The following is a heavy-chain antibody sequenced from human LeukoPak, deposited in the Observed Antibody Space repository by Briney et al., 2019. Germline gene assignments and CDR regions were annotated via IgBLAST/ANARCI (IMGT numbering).Heavy chain of an antibody. CDR2: IFYSGDT. CDR3: ARDPGWGLRYFDL. Sequence: PSETLSLTCSLSGGSIGTNYWSWIRQPPGKGLEFIGYIFYSGDTHHNPSLESRLSMSIDTAKNQFSLKLTSVTAADTAVYYCARDPGWGLRYFDLWGRGALVTVSS. J-gene: IGHJ2*01. D-gene: IGHD2-15*01. V-gene: IGHV4-59*01. CDR1: GGSIGTNY.